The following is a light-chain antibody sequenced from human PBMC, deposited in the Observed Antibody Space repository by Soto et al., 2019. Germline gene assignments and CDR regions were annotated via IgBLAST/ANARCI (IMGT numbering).Light chain of an antibody. CDR1: SPHIGSNY. CDR3: AAWDDSLSGFYV. V-gene: IGLV1-47*01. CDR2: GNN. J-gene: IGLJ1*01. Sequence: VLAQPPSASGTPGQRVTISFSGSSPHIGSNYVYWYQQLPGTAPKLLIYGNNQRPSGVPDRFSGSKSGTSASLAISGLRSEDEADYYCAAWDDSLSGFYVFGTGTKVTVL.